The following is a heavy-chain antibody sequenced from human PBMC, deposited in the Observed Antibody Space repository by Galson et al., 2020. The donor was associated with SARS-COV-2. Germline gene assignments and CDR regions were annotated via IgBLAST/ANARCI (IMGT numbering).Heavy chain of an antibody. D-gene: IGHD1-26*01. Sequence: GESLKISCAASGFAFSSHGMSWVRQAPGKGLQWVAGISGSGATTYYAAITKGRLTISRDNSESENTLYLQMDTLTVEDTALYYCAKDFSIGGVTRWDAWGQGTRVTVSS. V-gene: IGHV3-23*01. CDR2: ISGSGATT. CDR3: AKDFSIGGVTRWDA. J-gene: IGHJ5*02. CDR1: GFAFSSHG.